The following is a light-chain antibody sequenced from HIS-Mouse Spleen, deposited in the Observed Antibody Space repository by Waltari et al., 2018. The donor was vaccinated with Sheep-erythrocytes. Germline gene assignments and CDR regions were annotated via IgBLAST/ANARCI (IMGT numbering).Light chain of an antibody. CDR2: QDS. CDR1: QLGDEY. Sequence: SYELTQPPSVSVSPGQPASIPCPAEQLGDEYACWYQQKPGQSPVLVIYQDSKRPPGIPERFSGSNSGNTATLTISGTQAMDEADYYCQAWDSSTAWVFGGGTKLTVL. J-gene: IGLJ3*02. V-gene: IGLV3-1*01. CDR3: QAWDSSTAWV.